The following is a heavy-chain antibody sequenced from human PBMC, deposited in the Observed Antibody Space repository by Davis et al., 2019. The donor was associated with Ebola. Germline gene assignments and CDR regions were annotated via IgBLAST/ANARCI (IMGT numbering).Heavy chain of an antibody. CDR3: ARGVGPSYTDFLTGHYKGTYYFDF. D-gene: IGHD3-9*01. V-gene: IGHV3-7*03. J-gene: IGHJ4*02. CDR2: IKPDGGKD. CDR1: GFSFSSYW. Sequence: PGGSLRPSCAGAGFSFSSYWMSWVRQAPGKGLEWVANIKPDGGKDHYVDSVKGRFTVSRDNARNSLYLQMSSLRAEDTAVYYCARGVGPSYTDFLTGHYKGTYYFDFWGQGTLVTVAS.